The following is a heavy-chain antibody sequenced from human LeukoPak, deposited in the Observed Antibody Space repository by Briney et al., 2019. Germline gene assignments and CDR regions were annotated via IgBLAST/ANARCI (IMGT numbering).Heavy chain of an antibody. CDR2: ISTSGSII. CDR1: GFTFSNYE. CDR3: ARIPRGYSFGLNGREV. D-gene: IGHD5-18*01. J-gene: IGHJ6*02. V-gene: IGHV3-48*03. Sequence: GGSLRLSCAVSGFTFSNYEMNWVRQAPGKGLEWVSYISTSGSIIYYTDSVKGRFTISRDNAKNSLYLQMNILRAEDTAVYYCARIPRGYSFGLNGREVWGQGTTVSLFS.